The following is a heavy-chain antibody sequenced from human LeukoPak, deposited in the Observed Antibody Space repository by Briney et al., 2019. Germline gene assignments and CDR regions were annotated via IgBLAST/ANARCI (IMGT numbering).Heavy chain of an antibody. J-gene: IGHJ4*02. Sequence: SETLSLTCTVSGGSISSSSYYWGWIRQPPGKGLEWIGSIYYSGSTYYNPSLKSRVTISVDTSKNQFSLKLSSVTAADTAVYYCAIIAAASGDYWGQGTLVTVSS. CDR2: IYYSGST. CDR3: AIIAAASGDY. V-gene: IGHV4-39*07. D-gene: IGHD6-13*01. CDR1: GGSISSSSYY.